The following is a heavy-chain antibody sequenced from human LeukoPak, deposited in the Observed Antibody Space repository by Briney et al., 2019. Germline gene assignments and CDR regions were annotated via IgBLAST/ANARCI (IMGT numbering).Heavy chain of an antibody. CDR3: AKGILRWNPLGGFDI. CDR2: IRSKAYGGTT. J-gene: IGHJ3*02. D-gene: IGHD4-23*01. V-gene: IGHV3-49*03. CDR1: GFTFGDYA. Sequence: GGSLRLSCTASGFTFGDYAMSWFRQAPGKGLEWVGFIRSKAYGGTTEYAASVKGRLTISRDDSKSIAYLQMNSLKTEDTAVYYCAKGILRWNPLGGFDIWGQGTMVTVSS.